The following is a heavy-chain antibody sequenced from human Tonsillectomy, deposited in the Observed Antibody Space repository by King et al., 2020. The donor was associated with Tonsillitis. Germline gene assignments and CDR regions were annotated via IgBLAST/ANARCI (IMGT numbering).Heavy chain of an antibody. CDR1: GYSFTSYW. CDR3: ARRGRGTVTGGDAFDI. CDR2: IDPSDFYT. V-gene: IGHV5-10-1*03. Sequence: VQLVESGAEVKKPGESLRISCKGSGYSFTSYWISWVRQMPGKGLEWMGRIDPSDFYTNYSPSFQGHVTISADKSISTAYLQWSSLKASDTAMYYCARRGRGTVTGGDAFDIWGQGTMVTVSS. J-gene: IGHJ3*02. D-gene: IGHD4-17*01.